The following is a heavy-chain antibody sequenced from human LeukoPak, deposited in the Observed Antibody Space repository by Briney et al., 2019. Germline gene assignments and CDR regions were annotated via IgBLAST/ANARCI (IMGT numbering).Heavy chain of an antibody. CDR1: GFTFSSYA. D-gene: IGHD7-27*01. V-gene: IGHV3-30*04. Sequence: GGSLRLSCAASGFTFSSYAMHWVRQAPGKGLEWVAVISYDGSNKYYADSVKGRFTISRDNSKNTLYLQMNSLRAEDTAVYYCARVGNWAYWYFDLWGRGTLVTVSS. J-gene: IGHJ2*01. CDR2: ISYDGSNK. CDR3: ARVGNWAYWYFDL.